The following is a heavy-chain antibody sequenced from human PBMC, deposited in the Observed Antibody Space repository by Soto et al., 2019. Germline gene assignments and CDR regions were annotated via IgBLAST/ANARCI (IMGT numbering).Heavy chain of an antibody. J-gene: IGHJ5*02. D-gene: IGHD6-19*01. V-gene: IGHV4-61*05. CDR1: GGSISISSYY. CDR3: TREQSDDNYFDP. CDR2: IYYSGGT. Sequence: PSESLSLTCTVSGGSISISSYYWGWIRQPPGKGLEWLGYIYYSGGTNYNPSLKSRVTISLDKSKSQFSLRLISVTAADTAVYYCTREQSDDNYFDPWGQGTLVTVSS.